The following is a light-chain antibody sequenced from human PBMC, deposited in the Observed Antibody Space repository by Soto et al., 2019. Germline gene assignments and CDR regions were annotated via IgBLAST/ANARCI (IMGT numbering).Light chain of an antibody. CDR1: QSVSSSY. CDR2: GAS. V-gene: IGKV3-20*01. Sequence: EIVLTQSPGTLSLSPGERATLSCRASQSVSSSYLAWYQQKPGQAPRLLIYGASSRATGIPDRFSGSGSGTDFTLTISRLERADFAVYYCQQYGSSQYTFGQGTKLEIK. CDR3: QQYGSSQYT. J-gene: IGKJ2*01.